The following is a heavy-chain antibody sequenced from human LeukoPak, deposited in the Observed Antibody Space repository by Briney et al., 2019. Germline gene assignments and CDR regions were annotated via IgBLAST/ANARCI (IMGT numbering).Heavy chain of an antibody. V-gene: IGHV3-7*01. Sequence: GSLRLSCVACGCTFIWYLRRWVGQAPGKGLAGVANIKQEGREKYYVDSVKGRFTISRDHAKNSLYLQMNSLRAEDTAVYYCASLDVGYCSSTSRPEDYWGQGTLVTVSS. J-gene: IGHJ4*02. CDR1: GCTFIWYL. CDR2: IKQEGREK. D-gene: IGHD2-2*01. CDR3: ASLDVGYCSSTSRPEDY.